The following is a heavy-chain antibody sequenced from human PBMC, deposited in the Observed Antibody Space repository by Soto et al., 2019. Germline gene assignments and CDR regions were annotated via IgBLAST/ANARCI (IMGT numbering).Heavy chain of an antibody. CDR1: GFTFSSYS. CDR3: ARVFQEKLRFLDYYMDV. D-gene: IGHD3-3*01. CDR2: ISSSSSYI. J-gene: IGHJ6*03. Sequence: GGSLRLSCAASGFTFSSYSMNWVRQAPGKGLEWVSSISSSSSYIYYADSVKGRFTITRDNSKNTLYLQMNSLRAEDTAVYYCARVFQEKLRFLDYYMDVWGKGTTVTVSS. V-gene: IGHV3-21*04.